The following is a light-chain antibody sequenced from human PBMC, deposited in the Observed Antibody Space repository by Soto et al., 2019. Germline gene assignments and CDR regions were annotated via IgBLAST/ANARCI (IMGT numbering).Light chain of an antibody. Sequence: EIVMTQSPATLSVSPGERATLSCRASQSVRSNLAWYQQKPGQAPRLLIYGASTRATGIPARFSGSGSGTEFTLTISSLQSEDFAVYYCQQYGRSPRTFGQGTRLEI. CDR2: GAS. CDR1: QSVRSN. V-gene: IGKV3-15*01. CDR3: QQYGRSPRT. J-gene: IGKJ5*01.